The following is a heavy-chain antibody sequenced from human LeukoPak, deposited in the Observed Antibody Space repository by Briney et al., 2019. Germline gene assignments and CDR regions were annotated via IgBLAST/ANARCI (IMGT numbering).Heavy chain of an antibody. Sequence: GGSLRLSCAASGFTFSSYSMNWVRQAPGKGLEWVSYISSSSSTVYYADSVKGRFTISRDNSKNTLYLQMNSLRAEDTAVYYCAKDSKYSSSWGSRNYYYYYGMDVWGQGTTVTVSS. D-gene: IGHD6-13*01. J-gene: IGHJ6*02. CDR3: AKDSKYSSSWGSRNYYYYYGMDV. CDR1: GFTFSSYS. V-gene: IGHV3-48*01. CDR2: ISSSSSTV.